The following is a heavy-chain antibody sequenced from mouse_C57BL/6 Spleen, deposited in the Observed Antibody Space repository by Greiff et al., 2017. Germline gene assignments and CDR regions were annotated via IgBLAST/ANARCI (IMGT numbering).Heavy chain of an antibody. D-gene: IGHD1-1*01. CDR3: ARLPFITTVVATNYYAMDY. CDR1: GYTFTSYW. CDR2: IYPGSGST. V-gene: IGHV1-55*01. Sequence: VQLQQSGAELVKPGASVKMSCKASGYTFTSYWITWVKQRPGQGLEWIGDIYPGSGSTNYNEKFKSKATLTVDTSSSTAYMQLSSLTSEDSAVYYCARLPFITTVVATNYYAMDYWGQGTSVTVSS. J-gene: IGHJ4*01.